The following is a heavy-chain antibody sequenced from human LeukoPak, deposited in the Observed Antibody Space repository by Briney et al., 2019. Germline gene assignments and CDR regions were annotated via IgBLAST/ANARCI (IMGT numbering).Heavy chain of an antibody. CDR1: GFTFSSYS. CDR2: ISSSSSYI. J-gene: IGHJ2*01. D-gene: IGHD1-26*01. V-gene: IGHV3-21*01. CDR3: ARDHLGSWYFDL. Sequence: PWGSLRLSCAASGFTFSSYSMNWVRQAPGKGLEWVSSISSSSSYIYYADSVKGRFTISRDNAKNSLYLQMNSLRAEDTAVYYCARDHLGSWYFDLWGRGTLVTVSS.